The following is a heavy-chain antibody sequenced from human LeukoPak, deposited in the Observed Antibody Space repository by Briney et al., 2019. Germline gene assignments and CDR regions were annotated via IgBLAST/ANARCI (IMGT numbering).Heavy chain of an antibody. CDR2: IYGSDDKT. Sequence: GGSLRLSCVASGFTFSNYALSWVRQAPGKGLELVSCIYGSDDKTVYGDAVKGRFTISRANSKNTLYLQMNSRRADDTAVYYCAKTQGYYDAWGQGDLVTVSS. D-gene: IGHD2-15*01. V-gene: IGHV3-23*01. J-gene: IGHJ5*02. CDR3: AKTQGYYDA. CDR1: GFTFSNYA.